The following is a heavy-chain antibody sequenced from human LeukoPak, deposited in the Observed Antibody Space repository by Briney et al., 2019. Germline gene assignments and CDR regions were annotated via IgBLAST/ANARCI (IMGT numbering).Heavy chain of an antibody. V-gene: IGHV4-4*07. D-gene: IGHD2-21*01. Sequence: SETLSLTCTVSGGSISSYYWSWIRQPAGKGLEWIGRIYTSGSTNYNPSLKSRVTMSVDTSKNQFSLKLSSVTAADTAVYYCARDAYCGGGDCYQANWGQGTLVTVSS. CDR3: ARDAYCGGGDCYQAN. CDR1: GGSISSYY. CDR2: IYTSGST. J-gene: IGHJ4*02.